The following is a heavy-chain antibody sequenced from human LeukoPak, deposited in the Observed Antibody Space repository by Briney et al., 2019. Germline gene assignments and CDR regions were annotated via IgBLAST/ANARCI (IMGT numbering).Heavy chain of an antibody. Sequence: SETLSLTCTVSGGSISGSYWSWIRQPPGKALEWIEYIYRSGTTSFNPSLKSRVTMSVDTSKNQFSLNLDSVTAADTAVYYCARHTATTYSSSSDWFDPWGQGALVTVSS. CDR3: ARHTATTYSSSSDWFDP. J-gene: IGHJ5*02. V-gene: IGHV4-4*09. CDR2: IYRSGTT. D-gene: IGHD6-6*01. CDR1: GGSISGSY.